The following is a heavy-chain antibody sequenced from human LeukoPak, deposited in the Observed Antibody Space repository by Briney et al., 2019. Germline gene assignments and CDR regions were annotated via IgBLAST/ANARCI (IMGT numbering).Heavy chain of an antibody. CDR1: GGSISSGGYY. V-gene: IGHV4-30-2*01. J-gene: IGHJ6*03. CDR2: IYHSGST. Sequence: SETLSLTCTVSGGSISSGGYYWSWIRQPPGKGLEWIGYIYHSGSTYYSPSLKSRVTISVDRSKNQFSLKLSSVTAADTAVYYCARSTFYYSMDVWGKGTTVTVSS. CDR3: ARSTFYYSMDV.